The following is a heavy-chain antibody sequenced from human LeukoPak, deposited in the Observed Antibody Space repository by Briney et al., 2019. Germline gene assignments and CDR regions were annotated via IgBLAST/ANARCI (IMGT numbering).Heavy chain of an antibody. Sequence: GGSLRLSCAASGFTFSSYVMSWVRQAPGKGLEWVSAISGSGGRTYYADSVKGRFTISRDNSMDTLYLQMNSLRADDTAVYYCAKGARWELPLDYWGQGTLVTVSS. D-gene: IGHD1-26*01. J-gene: IGHJ4*02. V-gene: IGHV3-23*01. CDR3: AKGARWELPLDY. CDR2: ISGSGGRT. CDR1: GFTFSSYV.